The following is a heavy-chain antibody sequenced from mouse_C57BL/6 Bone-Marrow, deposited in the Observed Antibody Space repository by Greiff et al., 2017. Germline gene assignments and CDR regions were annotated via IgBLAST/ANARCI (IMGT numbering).Heavy chain of an antibody. CDR1: DYTFTSYW. J-gene: IGHJ3*01. CDR3: ARGGFAY. CDR2: IDPSDSYT. V-gene: IGHV1-50*01. Sequence: QVQLQQPGAELVKPGASVKLSCKASDYTFTSYWMQWVKQRPGQGLEWIGEIDPSDSYTNYNQKFKGKATLTVDTSSSTAYMQLSSLTSEDSAVYYCARGGFAYWGQGTLVTVSA.